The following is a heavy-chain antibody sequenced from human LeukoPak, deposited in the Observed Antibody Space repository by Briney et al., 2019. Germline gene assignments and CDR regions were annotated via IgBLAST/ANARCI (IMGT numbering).Heavy chain of an antibody. CDR3: ARGSELDP. J-gene: IGHJ5*02. Sequence: NSSETLSLTCTVSGGSISSGSYYWSWIRQPAGKGLEWIGRIYTSGSTNYNPSLKSRVTISVDTSKNQFSLKLSSVTAADTAVYYCARGSELDPWGQGTLVTVSS. CDR2: IYTSGST. V-gene: IGHV4-61*02. CDR1: GGSISSGSYY.